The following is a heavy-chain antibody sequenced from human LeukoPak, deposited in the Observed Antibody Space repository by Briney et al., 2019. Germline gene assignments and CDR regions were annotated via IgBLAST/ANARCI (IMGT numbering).Heavy chain of an antibody. V-gene: IGHV3-20*04. J-gene: IGHJ4*02. CDR3: ARSHLWFGELFSLYYFDY. CDR1: GFTFDDYG. CDR2: INWNGGST. D-gene: IGHD3-10*01. Sequence: GGSLRLSCAASGFTFDDYGMSWVRQAPGKGLEWVSGINWNGGSTGYADSVKGRFTISRDNAKNSLYLQMNSLRAEDTAVYYCARSHLWFGELFSLYYFDYWGQGTLVTVSS.